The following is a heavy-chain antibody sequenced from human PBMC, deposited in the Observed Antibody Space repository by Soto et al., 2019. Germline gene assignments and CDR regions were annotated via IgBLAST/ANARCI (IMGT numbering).Heavy chain of an antibody. V-gene: IGHV1-69*13. CDR1: GGTFSSYA. J-gene: IGHJ6*02. CDR2: IIPIFGTA. CDR3: AGVEEFCSSTTSYPRHYYYGMDV. D-gene: IGHD2-2*01. Sequence: ASVKVSCKASGGTFSSYAISWVRQAPGQGLEWMGGIIPIFGTANYAQKFQGRVTITADESTSTAYMELSSLRSEDTAVYYCAGVEEFCSSTTSYPRHYYYGMDVWGQGTTVTVSS.